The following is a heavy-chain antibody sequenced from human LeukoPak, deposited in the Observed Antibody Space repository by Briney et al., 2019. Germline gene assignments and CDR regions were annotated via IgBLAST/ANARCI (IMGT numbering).Heavy chain of an antibody. CDR3: ARDNSVGDNAWWFDP. CDR2: INPNSGGT. D-gene: IGHD1-26*01. V-gene: IGHV1-2*02. CDR1: GYTFTGYY. Sequence: ASVNVSCKASGYTFTGYYMHWVRQAPGRGREWMGWINPNSGGTNYAQKFQCRVTMTRDTSISTAYMELSRLRSDDTAVYYCARDNSVGDNAWWFDPWGQGTLVTVSS. J-gene: IGHJ5*02.